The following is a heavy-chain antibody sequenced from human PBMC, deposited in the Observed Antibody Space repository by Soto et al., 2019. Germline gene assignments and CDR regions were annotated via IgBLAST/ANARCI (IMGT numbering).Heavy chain of an antibody. CDR3: AKGALLWFECYFDN. Sequence: GGSLRLSCAASGFTFSSYAMSWVRQAPGKGLEWVSAISGSGGRTYYADSVKGRFTISRDNSKNTLYLQMNSLRAEDTAVYYFAKGALLWFECYFDNWGQGTLVTVTS. V-gene: IGHV3-23*01. CDR2: ISGSGGRT. J-gene: IGHJ4*02. D-gene: IGHD3-10*01. CDR1: GFTFSSYA.